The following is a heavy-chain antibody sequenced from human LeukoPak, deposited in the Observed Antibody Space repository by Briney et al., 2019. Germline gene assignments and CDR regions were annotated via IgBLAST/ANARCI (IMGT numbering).Heavy chain of an antibody. Sequence: GGSLRLSCAASGFTFSSYAMHWVRQAPGKGLEWVAVISYDGSNKYYADSVKGRFTISRDNSKNTLYLQMNSLRAEDTAVYYCARDQYYYGSGRGAEYFQHWGQGTLVTVSS. CDR1: GFTFSSYA. V-gene: IGHV3-30*14. CDR3: ARDQYYYGSGRGAEYFQH. D-gene: IGHD3-10*01. J-gene: IGHJ1*01. CDR2: ISYDGSNK.